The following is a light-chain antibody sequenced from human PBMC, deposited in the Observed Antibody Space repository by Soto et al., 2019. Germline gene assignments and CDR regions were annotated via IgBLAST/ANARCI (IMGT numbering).Light chain of an antibody. CDR2: RNN. CDR3: AAWDDSLSAPVV. Sequence: QSVLTQPPSASGTPGQRVTISCSGSSSNIGSNYVYWYQQLPGTAPKLLIYRNNQRPSGVPDRFSGSKSGTSASLAISGLRSEDEADYYCAAWDDSLSAPVVFGGGTK. J-gene: IGLJ2*01. V-gene: IGLV1-47*01. CDR1: SSNIGSNY.